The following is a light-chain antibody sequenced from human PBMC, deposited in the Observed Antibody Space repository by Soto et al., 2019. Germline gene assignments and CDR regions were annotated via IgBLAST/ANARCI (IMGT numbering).Light chain of an antibody. CDR3: QTWGADSVI. CDR1: SGHSSYA. V-gene: IGLV4-69*01. Sequence: QLVLTQSPSASASLGASVILTSTLSSGHSSYAIAWHQQQPEKGPRFLMKLNSDGSHSKGDGISDRFSGSSSGAERYLTISSLQSEDEADYYCQTWGADSVIFGGGTKLTVL. CDR2: LNSDGSH. J-gene: IGLJ2*01.